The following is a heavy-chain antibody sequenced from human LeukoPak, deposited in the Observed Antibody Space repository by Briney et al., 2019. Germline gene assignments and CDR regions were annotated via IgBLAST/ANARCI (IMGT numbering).Heavy chain of an antibody. CDR3: AKDRETTASGTFDY. J-gene: IGHJ4*02. Sequence: GRSLRLSCAASGFTFSNYGMHCVRQAPGKGLEWVAGISEDGINKYYADSVKARFTISRDNSNNTLFLQMNNLRGDDTAVYYCAKDRETTASGTFDYWGQGVLVTVSS. CDR2: ISEDGINK. CDR1: GFTFSNYG. V-gene: IGHV3-30*18. D-gene: IGHD6-13*01.